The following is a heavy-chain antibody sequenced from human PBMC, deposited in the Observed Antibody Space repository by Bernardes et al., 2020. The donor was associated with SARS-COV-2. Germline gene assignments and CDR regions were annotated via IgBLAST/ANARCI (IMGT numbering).Heavy chain of an antibody. CDR1: GFSLSNAKMS. V-gene: IGHV2-26*01. D-gene: IGHD3-22*01. J-gene: IGHJ4*02. Sequence: SGPTLVKPTETLTLTCTVSGFSLSNAKMSVSWIRQPPGKALEWLAHILSSDEKSYTTSLKSRLTISKDTSKSQVVLTMTNMDPVDTATYYCARIDTDYYDTSDYYIIDYWGQGTLVTVSS. CDR2: ILSSDEK. CDR3: ARIDTDYYDTSDYYIIDY.